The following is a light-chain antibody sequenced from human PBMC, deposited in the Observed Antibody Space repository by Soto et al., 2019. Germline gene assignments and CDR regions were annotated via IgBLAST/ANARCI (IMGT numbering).Light chain of an antibody. V-gene: IGLV4-69*01. CDR3: QTWGTGIRV. Sequence: QPVLTQSPSASASLGASVKFICTLSSGHSSYAIAWHQQQPEKGPRYLMKINSDGSHSKGDGIPDRFSGSSSGAERYLTISSLQSEDEADYYCQTWGTGIRVFGTGTKLTGL. CDR1: SGHSSYA. J-gene: IGLJ1*01. CDR2: INSDGSH.